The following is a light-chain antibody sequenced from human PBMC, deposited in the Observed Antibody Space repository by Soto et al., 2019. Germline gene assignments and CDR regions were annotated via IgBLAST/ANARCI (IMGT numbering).Light chain of an antibody. Sequence: QSVLTQPASVSGSPGQSITISCTGTSSDVGGYNYVSWYQQHPGKAPKLMIYEVSNRPSGVSNRFSGSKSGNTASLTISGLQAEDEADYSCSSYTSSSTPYVVFGGGTKLTVL. J-gene: IGLJ2*01. CDR1: SSDVGGYNY. V-gene: IGLV2-14*01. CDR3: SSYTSSSTPYVV. CDR2: EVS.